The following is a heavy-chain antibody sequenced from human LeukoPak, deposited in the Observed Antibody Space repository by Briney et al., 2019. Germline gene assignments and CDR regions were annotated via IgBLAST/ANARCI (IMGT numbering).Heavy chain of an antibody. J-gene: IGHJ5*02. D-gene: IGHD2-2*01. CDR3: ASERSRRWFDP. V-gene: IGHV4-34*01. CDR2: IYYSGST. Sequence: SETLSLTCAVYGGSFSGYYWSWIRQPPGKGLEWIGSIYYSGSTYYNPSLKRRVTISVDTSKNQFSLKLSSVTAADTAVYYCASERSRRWFDPWGQGTLVTVSS. CDR1: GGSFSGYY.